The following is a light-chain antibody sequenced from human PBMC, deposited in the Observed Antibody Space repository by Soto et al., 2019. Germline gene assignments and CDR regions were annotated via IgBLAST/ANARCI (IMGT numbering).Light chain of an antibody. CDR2: DAS. CDR3: QQRSIWPLV. J-gene: IGKJ3*01. V-gene: IGKV3-11*01. CDR1: QSVSSY. Sequence: EIVLTQSPATLSLSPGERATLSCRASQSVSSYLAWYQQRPGQAPKLLIYDASNRATGIPARFSGSGSGTDFTLTISSLEPEDFAVYYCQQRSIWPLVFGPGTKVDI.